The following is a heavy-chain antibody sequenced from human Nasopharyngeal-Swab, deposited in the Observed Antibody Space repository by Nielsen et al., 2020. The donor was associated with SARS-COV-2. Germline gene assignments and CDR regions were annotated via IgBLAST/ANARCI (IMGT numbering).Heavy chain of an antibody. V-gene: IGHV3-49*02. J-gene: IGHJ4*02. CDR2: IRSKAYGGTT. D-gene: IGHD2-2*01. CDR3: TRVVVGCSSTSCHPYYFDY. Sequence: WIRQPPGKGLEWVGFIRSKAYGGTTEYAASVKGRFTISRDDSKSIAYLQMNSLKTEDTAVYYCTRVVVGCSSTSCHPYYFDYWGQGTPVTVSS.